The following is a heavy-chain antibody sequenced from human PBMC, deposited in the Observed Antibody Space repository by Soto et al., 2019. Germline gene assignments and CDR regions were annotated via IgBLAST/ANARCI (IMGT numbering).Heavy chain of an antibody. CDR1: GGSISSGDYY. CDR3: ARGSYYCDCSGYYHY. J-gene: IGHJ4*02. Sequence: QVQLQESGPGLVKPSQTLSLTCTVSGGSISSGDYYWSWLRQPPGKGREWIGYIYYSGSSYYNPSLKSRVTISVDTSKNQYSLKLSSVTAADTAVYYCARGSYYCDCSGYYHYWGQGTLVTVSS. V-gene: IGHV4-30-4*01. CDR2: IYYSGSS. D-gene: IGHD3-22*01.